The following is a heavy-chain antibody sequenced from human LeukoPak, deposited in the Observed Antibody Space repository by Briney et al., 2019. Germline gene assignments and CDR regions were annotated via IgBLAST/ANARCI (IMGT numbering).Heavy chain of an antibody. CDR3: ARSSSVLWWYLDY. V-gene: IGHV3-48*03. Sequence: PGGSLRLSCAASGFTFSSYEMNWVRQAPGKGLEWVSYIRSSGSTIYYADSVKGRFTISRHNAKNSLYLQMNSLRAEDTAVYYCARSSSVLWWYLDYWGQGTLVTVSS. D-gene: IGHD2-21*01. CDR1: GFTFSSYE. J-gene: IGHJ4*02. CDR2: IRSSGSTI.